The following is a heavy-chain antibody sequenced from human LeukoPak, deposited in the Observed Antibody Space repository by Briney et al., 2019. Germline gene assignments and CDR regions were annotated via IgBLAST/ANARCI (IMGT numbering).Heavy chain of an antibody. CDR3: AKDRVYSGSAAFDY. Sequence: GGSLRLSCAASGFTVSSNYMSWVRQAPGKGLEWVSAISGSGGSTYYADSVKGRFTISRDNSKNTLYLQMNSLRAEDTAVYYCAKDRVYSGSAAFDYWGQGTLVTVSS. J-gene: IGHJ4*02. CDR2: ISGSGGST. V-gene: IGHV3-23*01. D-gene: IGHD1-26*01. CDR1: GFTVSSNY.